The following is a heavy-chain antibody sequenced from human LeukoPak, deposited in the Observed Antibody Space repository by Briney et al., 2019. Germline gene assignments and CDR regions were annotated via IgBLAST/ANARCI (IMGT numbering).Heavy chain of an antibody. D-gene: IGHD2-2*01. CDR1: GYTFTGYY. J-gene: IGHJ3*02. V-gene: IGHV1-2*02. Sequence: ASVKVSCKASGYTFTGYYMHWVRQAPGQGLEWMGWINPNSGGTNYAQKFQGRVAMTRDTSISTAYMELSRLRSDDTAVYYCASEAVVVPTGAFDIWGQGTMVTVSS. CDR3: ASEAVVVPTGAFDI. CDR2: INPNSGGT.